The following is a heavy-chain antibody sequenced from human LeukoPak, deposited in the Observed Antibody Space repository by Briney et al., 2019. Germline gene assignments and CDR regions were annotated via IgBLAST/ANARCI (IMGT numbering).Heavy chain of an antibody. D-gene: IGHD4-17*01. CDR2: IYTSGDT. CDR1: GVTVSGSY. J-gene: IGHJ4*02. V-gene: IGHV3-53*01. Sequence: GGSLRLSCAASGVTVSGSYMSWVRQAPGKGLEWVSVIYTSGDTYYADSVKGRFTISRDSSKNTLYLQMNDLTAEDTAVYYCANRGNTVTTLDYWGQGTLVTVSS. CDR3: ANRGNTVTTLDY.